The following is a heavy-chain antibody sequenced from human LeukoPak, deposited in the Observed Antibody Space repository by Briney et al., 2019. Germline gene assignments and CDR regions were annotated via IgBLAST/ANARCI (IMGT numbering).Heavy chain of an antibody. CDR1: GFTFSSYW. CDR3: AREELLGAYYYYGMDV. Sequence: GSLRLSWSASGFTFSSYWIRWVRQAPGKGLGWVANKKQDGSEKYYVDSVKGRFTISRDNAKNSLYLQMNSLRAEDTAVYYCAREELLGAYYYYGMDVWGQGTTVTVSS. CDR2: KKQDGSEK. J-gene: IGHJ6*02. D-gene: IGHD1-26*01. V-gene: IGHV3-7*01.